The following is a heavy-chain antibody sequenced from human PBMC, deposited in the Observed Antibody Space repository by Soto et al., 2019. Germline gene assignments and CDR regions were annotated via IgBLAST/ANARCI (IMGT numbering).Heavy chain of an antibody. D-gene: IGHD3-16*02. J-gene: IGHJ6*02. Sequence: TGGSLRLACAASGFTFRSYEMNWVRQAPGKGLEWVSYISSSGSTIYYADSVKGRFTISRDNAKNSLYLQMNSLRAEDTAVYYCARSGMITFGGVIVTHYYGMDVWGQGTTVTVS. CDR3: ARSGMITFGGVIVTHYYGMDV. CDR1: GFTFRSYE. V-gene: IGHV3-48*03. CDR2: ISSSGSTI.